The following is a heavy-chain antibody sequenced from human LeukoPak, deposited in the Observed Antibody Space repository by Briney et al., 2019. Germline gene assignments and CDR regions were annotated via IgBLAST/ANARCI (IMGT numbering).Heavy chain of an antibody. CDR2: ISGDGGST. D-gene: IGHD3-22*01. CDR1: GFTFSSYA. J-gene: IGHJ4*02. V-gene: IGHV3-43*02. Sequence: PGRSLRLSCAASGFTFSSYAMHWVRQAPGKGLEWVSLISGDGGSTYYADSVKGRFTISRDNSKNSLYLQMNSLRTEDTALYYCAKVLGYYDSSGYYQEGGFDYWGQGTLVTVSS. CDR3: AKVLGYYDSSGYYQEGGFDY.